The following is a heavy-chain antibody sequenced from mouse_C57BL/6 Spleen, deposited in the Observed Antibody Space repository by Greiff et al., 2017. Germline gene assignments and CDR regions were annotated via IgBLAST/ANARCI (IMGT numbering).Heavy chain of an antibody. D-gene: IGHD2-4*01. J-gene: IGHJ4*01. CDR2: ISSGRSTI. CDR1: GFTFSDYG. Sequence: EVQLVESGGGLVKPGGSLKLSCAASGFTFSDYGMHWVRQAPEKGLEWVAYISSGRSTIYYADTVKGRFTLSTDNAKNTLFLQMSSLRSEETARYYCAGRGVYYYYDGAMDYWGQGTSVTVSS. V-gene: IGHV5-17*01. CDR3: AGRGVYYYYDGAMDY.